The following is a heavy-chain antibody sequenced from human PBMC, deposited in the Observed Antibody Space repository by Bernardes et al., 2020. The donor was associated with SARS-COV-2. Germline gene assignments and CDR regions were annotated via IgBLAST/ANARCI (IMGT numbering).Heavy chain of an antibody. CDR3: ARQGGDV. CDR2: IDPSDSYT. CDR1: GYRITSYW. J-gene: IGHJ6*02. D-gene: IGHD2-15*01. Sequence: GAYLKSSSKVSGYRITSYWISWVRQMPGKGLEWMGRIDPSDSYTNYSPSFQGHVTISADKSINTAYLQWSSLKASDTAMFYCARQGGDVWCQGTTVTVSS. V-gene: IGHV5-10-1*01.